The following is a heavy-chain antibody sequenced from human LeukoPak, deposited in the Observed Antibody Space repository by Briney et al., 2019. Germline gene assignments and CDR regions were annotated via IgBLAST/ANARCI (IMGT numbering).Heavy chain of an antibody. CDR3: AREVDGIYRLYAFDI. CDR2: INHSGST. Sequence: SETLSLTCAVYGGSFSGYYWSWIRQPPGKGLEWIGEINHSGSTNYNPSLKSRVTISVDTSKNQFSLKLSSVTAADTAVYYCAREVDGIYRLYAFDIWGQGTMVTVSS. J-gene: IGHJ3*02. V-gene: IGHV4-34*01. CDR1: GGSFSGYY. D-gene: IGHD2-2*02.